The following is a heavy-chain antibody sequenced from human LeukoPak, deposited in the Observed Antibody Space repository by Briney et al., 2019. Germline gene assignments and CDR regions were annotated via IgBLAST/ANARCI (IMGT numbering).Heavy chain of an antibody. V-gene: IGHV4-30-2*01. D-gene: IGHD2-15*01. CDR2: IYHSGST. CDR3: ARDGGRCSGGSCYGI. Sequence: SQTLSLTCAVSGGPISSGGYSWSWIRQPPGKGLEWIGYIYHSGSTYYNPSLKSRVTISVDRSKNQFSLKLSSVTAADTAVYYCARDGGRCSGGSCYGIWGQGTLVTVSS. J-gene: IGHJ4*02. CDR1: GGPISSGGYS.